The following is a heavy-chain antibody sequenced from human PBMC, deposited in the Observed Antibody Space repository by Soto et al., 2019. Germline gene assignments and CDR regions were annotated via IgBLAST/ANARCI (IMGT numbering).Heavy chain of an antibody. CDR1: GFTFSIHA. CDR2: ISGSGFST. CDR3: AKDPYYDFWSDHYRGYYFDY. Sequence: DVQLLESGGGLVQPGGSLRLSCAASGFTFSIHAMNWVRQAPGKGLEWVSAISGSGFSTYYADSVKGRFTISRDNSKNTLYLQMNSLRAEDTAVYYCAKDPYYDFWSDHYRGYYFDYWGQGTLVTGSS. J-gene: IGHJ4*02. V-gene: IGHV3-23*01. D-gene: IGHD3-3*01.